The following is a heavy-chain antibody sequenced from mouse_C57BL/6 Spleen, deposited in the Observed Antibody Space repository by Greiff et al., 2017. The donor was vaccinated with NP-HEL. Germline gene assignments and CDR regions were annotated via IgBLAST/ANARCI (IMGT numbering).Heavy chain of an antibody. CDR2: IHPNSGST. Sequence: VQLQQPGAELVKPGASVKLSCKASGYTFTSYWMHWVKQRPGQGLEWIGMIHPNSGSTNYNEKFKSKATLTVDKSSSTAYMQLSSLTSEDSAVYYCARGDYDYDENWYFDVWGTGTTVTVSS. V-gene: IGHV1-64*01. J-gene: IGHJ1*03. D-gene: IGHD2-4*01. CDR1: GYTFTSYW. CDR3: ARGDYDYDENWYFDV.